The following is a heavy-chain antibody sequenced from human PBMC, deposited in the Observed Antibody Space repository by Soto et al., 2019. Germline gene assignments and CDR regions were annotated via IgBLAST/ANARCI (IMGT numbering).Heavy chain of an antibody. J-gene: IGHJ4*02. Sequence: GGSLRLSCAASGFTFKTYAMSWVRQAPGKGLEWVSAISGSGGATYYAASVKGRFTISRDNSNNTLYLQMNSLRPDDTAVYYCAKDVSSGWHETSDYWGQGT. CDR3: AKDVSSGWHETSDY. V-gene: IGHV3-23*01. CDR2: ISGSGGAT. D-gene: IGHD6-19*01. CDR1: GFTFKTYA.